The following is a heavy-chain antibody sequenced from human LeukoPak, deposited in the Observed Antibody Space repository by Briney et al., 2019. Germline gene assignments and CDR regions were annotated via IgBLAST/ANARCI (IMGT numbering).Heavy chain of an antibody. V-gene: IGHV4-39*01. J-gene: IGHJ3*02. CDR2: IYYSGST. D-gene: IGHD5-18*01. CDR3: ARPDQRGYTYGYSAFDI. Sequence: WKTLSLTCTVSGGSISSSSYYWGWIRQPPGKGLEWIGSIYYSGSTYYNPSLKSRVTISVDTSKNQFSLKLSSVTAADTAVYYCARPDQRGYTYGYSAFDIWGQGTMVTVSS. CDR1: GGSISSSSYY.